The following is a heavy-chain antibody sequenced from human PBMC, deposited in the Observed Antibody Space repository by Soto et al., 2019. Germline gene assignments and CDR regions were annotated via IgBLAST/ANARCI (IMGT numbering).Heavy chain of an antibody. CDR2: TYYRSKWYN. CDR3: ARDSSRERFLEWLLDGQNTTTHGLDV. V-gene: IGHV6-1*01. J-gene: IGHJ5*02. D-gene: IGHD3-3*01. Sequence: SHTRSLTCAISGHSVSNNSAVWTWIRQSPSRGLEWLGRTYYRSKWYNDYAVSVKSRITINPDTSKNQFSLQLNSVTPEDTAVYYWARDSSRERFLEWLLDGQNTTTHGLDVWGQGTLVTVSP. CDR1: GHSVSNNSAV.